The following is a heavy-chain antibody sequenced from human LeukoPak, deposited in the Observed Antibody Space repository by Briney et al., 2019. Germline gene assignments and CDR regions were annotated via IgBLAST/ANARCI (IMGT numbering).Heavy chain of an antibody. V-gene: IGHV1-8*01. CDR3: ARVSNYVNFGFGP. CDR2: MNPNSGNT. D-gene: IGHD4-11*01. J-gene: IGHJ5*02. Sequence: ASVKVSCKASGYTFTSYDINWVRQATGQGLEWMGWMNPNSGNTGYAQKFQGRVTMTRNTSISTAYMELSSLRSDDTAVYYCARVSNYVNFGFGPWGQGTLVTVSS. CDR1: GYTFTSYD.